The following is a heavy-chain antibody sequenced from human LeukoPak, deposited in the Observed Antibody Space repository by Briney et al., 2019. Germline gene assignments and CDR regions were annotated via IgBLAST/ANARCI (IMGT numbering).Heavy chain of an antibody. CDR3: ARSLYCSGGSCYGDFDY. V-gene: IGHV5-51*01. CDR2: IYPDESDT. J-gene: IGHJ4*02. D-gene: IGHD2-15*01. Sequence: GESLKISCKGSGYSFTSYWIGWVRQRPGKGLEWMGIIYPDESDTRYSPSFQGQVTISADKSISTAYLQWSSLKASDTAMYYCARSLYCSGGSCYGDFDYWGQGTLVTVSS. CDR1: GYSFTSYW.